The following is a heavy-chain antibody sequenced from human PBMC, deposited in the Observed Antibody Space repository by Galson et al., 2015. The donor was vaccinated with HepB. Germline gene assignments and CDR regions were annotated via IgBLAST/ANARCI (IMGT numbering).Heavy chain of an antibody. CDR2: VYHSGST. V-gene: IGHV4-61*01. J-gene: IGHJ6*02. Sequence: SETLSLTCTVSGDSVNSSKYYWSWIRQPPGNGLEWMGYVYHSGSTNYNPSLKSRLTISVDTSKIRFSLRLKSVTAADTAVYFCARDRGGVYGMDVWGQGTTVTVSS. CDR3: ARDRGGVYGMDV. CDR1: GDSVNSSKYY. D-gene: IGHD3-10*01.